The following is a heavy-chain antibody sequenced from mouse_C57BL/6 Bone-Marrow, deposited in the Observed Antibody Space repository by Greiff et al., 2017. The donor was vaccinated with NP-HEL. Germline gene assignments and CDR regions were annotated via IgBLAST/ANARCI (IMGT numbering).Heavy chain of an antibody. CDR1: GYTFTSYW. Sequence: QVQLKQPGAELVKPGASVKLSCKASGYTFTSYWMHWVKQRPGRGLEWIGRIDPNSGGTKYNEKFKSKATLTVDKPSSTAYMQLSSLTSEDSAVYYCARSGITTVVPTWYFDVWGTGTTVTVSS. V-gene: IGHV1-72*01. J-gene: IGHJ1*03. D-gene: IGHD1-1*01. CDR2: IDPNSGGT. CDR3: ARSGITTVVPTWYFDV.